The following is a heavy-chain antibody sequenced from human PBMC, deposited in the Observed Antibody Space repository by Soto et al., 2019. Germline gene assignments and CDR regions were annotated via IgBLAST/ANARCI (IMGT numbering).Heavy chain of an antibody. J-gene: IGHJ3*02. V-gene: IGHV3-21*01. CDR1: GFTFSSYS. CDR2: ISSSSSYI. CDR3: ARGWSGSYDAFDI. Sequence: PGGSLRLSCAASGFTFSSYSMNWVRQAPGKGLEWVSSISSSSSYIYYADSVKGRFTISRGNAKNSLYLQMNSLRAEDTAVYYCARGWSGSYDAFDIWGQGTMVTVSS. D-gene: IGHD1-26*01.